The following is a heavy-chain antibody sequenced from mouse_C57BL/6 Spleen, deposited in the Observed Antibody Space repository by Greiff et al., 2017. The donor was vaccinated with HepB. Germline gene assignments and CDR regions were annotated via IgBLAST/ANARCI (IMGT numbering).Heavy chain of an antibody. D-gene: IGHD1-1*01. CDR2: IWSGGST. CDR1: GFSLTSYG. CDR3: ARTLYGSSYYAMDY. Sequence: VKLMESGPGLVQPSQSLSITCTVSGFSLTSYGVHWVRQSPGKGLEWLGVIWSGGSTDYNAAFISRLSISKDNSKSQVFFKMNSLQADDTAIYYCARTLYGSSYYAMDYWGQGTSVTVSS. V-gene: IGHV2-2*01. J-gene: IGHJ4*01.